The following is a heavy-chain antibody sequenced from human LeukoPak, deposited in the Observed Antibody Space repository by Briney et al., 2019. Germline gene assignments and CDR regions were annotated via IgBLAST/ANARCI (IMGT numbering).Heavy chain of an antibody. CDR2: IYYSGST. Sequence: SETLSLTCTVSGGSISSYYWSWIRQPPGKGLEWIGYIYYSGSTNYNPSLKSRVTILVDTSKKQFSLKLSSVTAADTAVYYCAREISGTYQFEVYYYYMDVWGKGTTVTVSS. CDR3: AREISGTYQFEVYYYYMDV. CDR1: GGSISSYY. D-gene: IGHD1-26*01. J-gene: IGHJ6*03. V-gene: IGHV4-59*01.